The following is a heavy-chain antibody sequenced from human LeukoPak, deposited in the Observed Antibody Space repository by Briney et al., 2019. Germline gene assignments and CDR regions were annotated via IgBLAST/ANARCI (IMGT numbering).Heavy chain of an antibody. V-gene: IGHV3-7*01. CDR2: INQAASQK. CDR1: GYTFSTYW. D-gene: IGHD3-16*01. Sequence: PGGTLRLSCAASGYTFSTYWMSGVREAPGKGPEWVANINQAASQKYYVASVKGPFTISRANAKNSLYLQMNSLRAEDTAVYYCTTDEQGDYYYGMDVWGQGTTVTVSS. J-gene: IGHJ6*02. CDR3: TTDEQGDYYYGMDV.